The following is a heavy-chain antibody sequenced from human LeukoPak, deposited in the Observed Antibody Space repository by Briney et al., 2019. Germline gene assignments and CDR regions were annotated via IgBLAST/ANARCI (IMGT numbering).Heavy chain of an antibody. J-gene: IGHJ5*02. CDR1: GYTFTGYY. CDR2: INPNSGGT. CDR3: ARDSSNGQPNWFDP. Sequence: ASVKVSCKASGYTFTGYYMHWVRQAPGQGLEWMGRINPNSGGTNYAQKFQGRVTMTRDTSISTAYMELSRLRSDDTAVYYCARDSSNGQPNWFDPSGQGTLVTVSS. D-gene: IGHD6-19*01. V-gene: IGHV1-2*06.